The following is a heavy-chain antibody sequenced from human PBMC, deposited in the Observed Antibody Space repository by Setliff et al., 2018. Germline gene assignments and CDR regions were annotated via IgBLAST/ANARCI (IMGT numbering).Heavy chain of an antibody. J-gene: IGHJ3*02. CDR1: GGSFSGYY. Sequence: PSETLSLTCAVYGGSFSGYYWSWIRQPPGKGLEWIGEINHSGSTNYNPSLKSRVTISVDTSKNQFSLKLSSVTAADTAVYYCARGADTMVAPYDAFDIWGQGTMVTVSS. CDR2: INHSGST. CDR3: ARGADTMVAPYDAFDI. D-gene: IGHD2-15*01. V-gene: IGHV4-34*01.